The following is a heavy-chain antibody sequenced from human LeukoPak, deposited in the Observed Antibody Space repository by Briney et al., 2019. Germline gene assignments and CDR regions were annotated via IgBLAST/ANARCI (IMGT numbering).Heavy chain of an antibody. V-gene: IGHV3-30*18. J-gene: IGHJ5*02. CDR2: ISYDGSNK. CDR1: GFTFSSYG. CDR3: AKAAVAGVLYNWFDP. D-gene: IGHD6-19*01. Sequence: GRSLRLSCAASGFTFSSYGMHWVRQAPGKGLEWVAVISYDGSNKYYADSVKGRFTISRDNSKNTLYLQMNSLRAEDTAVYYCAKAAVAGVLYNWFDPWGQGTLVTASS.